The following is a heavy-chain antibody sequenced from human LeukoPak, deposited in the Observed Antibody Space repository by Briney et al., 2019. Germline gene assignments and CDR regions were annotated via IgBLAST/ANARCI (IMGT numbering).Heavy chain of an antibody. J-gene: IGHJ4*02. D-gene: IGHD3-22*01. V-gene: IGHV4-34*01. CDR3: TRGVISYFDY. CDR1: GGPFSGYY. CDR2: INHSGST. Sequence: SETLSLTCAVYGGPFSGYYWSWIRQPPGKGLEWIGEINHSGSTNYNPSLKSRVTISVDTSKNQFSLKLSSVTAADTAVYYCTRGVISYFDYWGQGTLVTVSS.